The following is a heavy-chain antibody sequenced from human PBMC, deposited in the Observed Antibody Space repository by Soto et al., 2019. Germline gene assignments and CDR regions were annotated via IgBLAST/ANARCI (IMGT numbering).Heavy chain of an antibody. V-gene: IGHV3-20*04. J-gene: IGHJ3*02. CDR2: ITWNGRNT. CDR3: VRVRAWLDGYYLGGDAFDI. Sequence: EVQLVESGGGVVRPGGSLRLSCAASGFNFDDYAMSWVRQVPGKGLEWVSGITWNGRNTGYVDSVKGRFTISRDNAKNSLYLQMNSLRDEDTAFYYCVRVRAWLDGYYLGGDAFDIWGQGTMVTVSS. CDR1: GFNFDDYA. D-gene: IGHD4-17*01.